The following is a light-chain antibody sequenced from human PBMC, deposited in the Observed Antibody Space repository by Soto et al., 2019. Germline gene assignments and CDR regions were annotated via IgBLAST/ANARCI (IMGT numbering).Light chain of an antibody. CDR1: ETVSKS. Sequence: DIQMTQSPSTLPASAGDRVTITCRASETVSKSLNWYRQRPGRAPELLVYATSHLQNGVPSRFSGSGSVTAFTLAISSLQPEDFATYYCQQSYDMPPTFGQGTRVEI. J-gene: IGKJ1*01. CDR3: QQSYDMPPT. CDR2: ATS. V-gene: IGKV1-39*01.